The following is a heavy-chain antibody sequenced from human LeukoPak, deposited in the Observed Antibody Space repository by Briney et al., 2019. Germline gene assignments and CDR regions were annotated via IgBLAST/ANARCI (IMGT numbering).Heavy chain of an antibody. V-gene: IGHV3-30*02. Sequence: GGSLRLSCAASGFTFSSYGMHWVRQAPGKGLEWVALIRYDESNRYYADSVKGRFTIPRDNSKDTLYLQMNSLRAEDTAVYYCAIAARGMDVWGKGTTVTVSS. CDR2: IRYDESNR. CDR3: AIAARGMDV. J-gene: IGHJ6*03. CDR1: GFTFSSYG.